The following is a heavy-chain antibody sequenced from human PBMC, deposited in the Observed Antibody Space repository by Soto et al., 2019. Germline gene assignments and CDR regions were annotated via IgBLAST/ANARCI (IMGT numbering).Heavy chain of an antibody. CDR2: IYHSGST. D-gene: IGHD5-12*01. CDR3: ARGGYDGEYNWFDP. Sequence: PSETLSLTCAVSGGSISSSSWWSWVRPPPGKGLEWIGEIYHSGSTNYNPSLKSRVTISVDKSKNQFSLKLSSVTAADTAVYYCARGGYDGEYNWFDPWGQGTLVTAPQ. J-gene: IGHJ5*02. V-gene: IGHV4-4*02. CDR1: GGSISSSSW.